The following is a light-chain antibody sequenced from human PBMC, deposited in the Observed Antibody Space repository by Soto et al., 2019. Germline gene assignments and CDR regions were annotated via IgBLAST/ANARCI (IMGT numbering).Light chain of an antibody. Sequence: DIQLTQSPSFLSASVGDRVTITCRASQGINIFLAWFQQKPGKAPNLLISAASTLQSGVPSRFSGSGSETEFPLTITCFQTASYANYYCQQRNSYPRTVGQGTKVDIK. CDR1: QGINIF. CDR3: QQRNSYPRT. V-gene: IGKV1-9*01. J-gene: IGKJ2*01. CDR2: AAS.